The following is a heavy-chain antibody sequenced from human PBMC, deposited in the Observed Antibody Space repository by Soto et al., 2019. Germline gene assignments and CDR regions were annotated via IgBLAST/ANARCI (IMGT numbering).Heavy chain of an antibody. CDR2: IWYDGSNK. CDR3: ARSHSLEMATINAFDI. CDR1: GFTFSSYG. J-gene: IGHJ3*02. Sequence: PGGSLRLSCAASGFTFSSYGMHWVRQAPGKGLEWVAVIWYDGSNKYYADSVKGRFTISRDNSKNTLYLQMNSLRAEDTAVYYCARSHSLEMATINAFDIWGQGTMVTVSS. V-gene: IGHV3-33*01. D-gene: IGHD5-12*01.